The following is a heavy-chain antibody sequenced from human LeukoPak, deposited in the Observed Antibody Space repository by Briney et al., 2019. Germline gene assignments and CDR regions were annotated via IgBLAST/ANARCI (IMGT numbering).Heavy chain of an antibody. CDR2: ISYDGSNK. J-gene: IGHJ5*02. D-gene: IGHD5-24*01. V-gene: IGHV3-30*04. CDR1: GFTFSSYA. Sequence: GGSLRLSCAASGFTFSSYAMHWVRQAPGKGLEWVAVISYDGSNKYYADSVKGRFTISRDNSKNTLYLQMNSLRAEDTAVYYCARDFAGGDGYNYDWFDPWGQGTLVTVSS. CDR3: ARDFAGGDGYNYDWFDP.